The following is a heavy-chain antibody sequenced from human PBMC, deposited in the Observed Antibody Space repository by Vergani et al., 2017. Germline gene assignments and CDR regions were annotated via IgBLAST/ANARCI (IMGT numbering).Heavy chain of an antibody. J-gene: IGHJ6*02. CDR2: IWYDGSNK. Sequence: QVQLVESGGGVVQPGRSLRLSCAASGFTFSSYGMHWVRQAPGKGLEWVAVIWYDGSNKYYADSVKGRFTISRDNSKNPLYLQMNSLRAEDTAVYYCARDGVAAAGSRHRYGMDVWGQGTTVTVSS. D-gene: IGHD6-13*01. V-gene: IGHV3-33*01. CDR3: ARDGVAAAGSRHRYGMDV. CDR1: GFTFSSYG.